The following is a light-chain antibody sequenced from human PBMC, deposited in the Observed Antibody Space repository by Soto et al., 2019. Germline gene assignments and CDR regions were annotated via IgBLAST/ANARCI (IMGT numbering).Light chain of an antibody. CDR2: EAL. J-gene: IGKJ1*01. CDR1: QSITNR. V-gene: IGKV1-5*01. CDR3: QYYSATWT. Sequence: DIQTTQSPSTLCAPVADRVAITCRARQSITNRLAWYPVTPGRAPKLMIYEALKLESGVPSSFSGSGYGTDSTLTIRSQQADDSASYCWQYYSATWTFGQGTKVDIK.